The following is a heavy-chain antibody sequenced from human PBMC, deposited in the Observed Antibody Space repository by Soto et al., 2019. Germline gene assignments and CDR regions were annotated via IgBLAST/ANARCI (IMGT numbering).Heavy chain of an antibody. CDR3: ARGPSGYGSGSYYKTPFDP. D-gene: IGHD3-10*01. CDR2: INHSGST. J-gene: IGHJ5*02. CDR1: GGSFSGYY. V-gene: IGHV4-34*01. Sequence: SETLSLTCAVYGGSFSGYYWSWIRQPPGKGLEWIGEINHSGSTNYNPSLKSRVTISVDTSKNQFSLKLSSVTAADTAVYYCARGPSGYGSGSYYKTPFDPWGQGTLVTVSS.